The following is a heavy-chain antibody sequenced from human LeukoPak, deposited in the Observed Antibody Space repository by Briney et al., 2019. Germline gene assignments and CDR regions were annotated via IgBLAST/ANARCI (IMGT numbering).Heavy chain of an antibody. CDR2: ISSSSIYM. V-gene: IGHV3-21*01. J-gene: IGHJ3*02. CDR3: ARVQCSGGRCNDAFDI. Sequence: GGSLRLSCAASGFTFRSLSMNWVRHPPGKGLELVSSISSSSIYMNYADSLKGRFTISRDNAKNLMYLQMHTLRAEDTAVYYCARVQCSGGRCNDAFDIWGQGTMVTVSS. D-gene: IGHD2-15*01. CDR1: GFTFRSLS.